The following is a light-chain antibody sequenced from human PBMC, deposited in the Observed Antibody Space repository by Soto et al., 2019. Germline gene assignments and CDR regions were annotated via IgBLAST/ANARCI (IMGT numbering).Light chain of an antibody. CDR1: QSLVYSDGNTY. CDR3: VQFSPFPRT. Sequence: DVVLTQTPLSSPVTLGQPASISCRSSQSLVYSDGNTYLSWLQQRPGQPPRLLIYQISNRVSGVQDRFSGSGAGTHFTRKISRVEAEDVGVSYCVQFSPFPRTFGQGTKVEIK. J-gene: IGKJ1*01. V-gene: IGKV2-24*01. CDR2: QIS.